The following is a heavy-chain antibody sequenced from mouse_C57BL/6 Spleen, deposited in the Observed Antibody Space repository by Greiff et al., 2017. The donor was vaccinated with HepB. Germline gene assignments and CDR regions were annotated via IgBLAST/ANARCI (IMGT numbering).Heavy chain of an antibody. CDR2: IDPETGGT. J-gene: IGHJ3*01. Sequence: VQLQQSGAELVRPGASVTLSCKASGYTFTDYEMHWVKQTPVHGLEWIGAIDPETGGTAYNQKFKGKAILTADKSSSTAYMELRSLTSEDSAVYYCTSCWGLAYWGRGTLVTVSA. V-gene: IGHV1-15*01. D-gene: IGHD4-1*01. CDR1: GYTFTDYE. CDR3: TSCWGLAY.